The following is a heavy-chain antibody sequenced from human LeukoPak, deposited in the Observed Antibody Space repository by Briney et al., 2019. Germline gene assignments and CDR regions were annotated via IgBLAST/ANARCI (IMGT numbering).Heavy chain of an antibody. CDR1: GGSISSGDYY. J-gene: IGHJ5*02. Sequence: SQTLSLTCTVSGGSISSGDYYWSWIRQPAGKGLEWIGRIYTSGSTNYNPSLKSRATMSVDTSKNQFSLKLSSVTAADTAVYYCAREGDSSSGWYDWFDPWGQGTLVTVSS. CDR3: AREGDSSSGWYDWFDP. D-gene: IGHD6-19*01. V-gene: IGHV4-61*02. CDR2: IYTSGST.